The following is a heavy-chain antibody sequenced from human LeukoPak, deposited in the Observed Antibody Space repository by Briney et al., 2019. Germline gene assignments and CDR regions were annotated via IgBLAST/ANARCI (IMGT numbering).Heavy chain of an antibody. CDR2: IKQDGSEK. CDR1: GFTFGDYG. D-gene: IGHD3-16*01. V-gene: IGHV3-7*01. J-gene: IGHJ6*03. Sequence: GGSLRLSCAASGFTFGDYGMSWVRQAPGKGLEWVANIKQDGSEKHYVDSVKGRFTISRDNAKNSLYLQMNSLRAEDTAVYYCATERAGERPRPLLNYYYMDVWGKGTTVTISS. CDR3: ATERAGERPRPLLNYYYMDV.